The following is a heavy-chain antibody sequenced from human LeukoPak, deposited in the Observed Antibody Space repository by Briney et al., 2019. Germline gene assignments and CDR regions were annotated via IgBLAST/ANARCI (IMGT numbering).Heavy chain of an antibody. D-gene: IGHD2-21*01. CDR3: ATEKGDSPDY. CDR1: GFTFSSYA. V-gene: IGHV3-23*01. CDR2: ISGSGGNT. Sequence: GGSLRLSCAASGFTFSSYAMSWVRQAPGKGLEWVSGISGSGGNTYYADSVKGRFTISRDNSKNTLYLQMNSLRVEDTAVYYCATEKGDSPDYGGQGTLVTVSS. J-gene: IGHJ4*02.